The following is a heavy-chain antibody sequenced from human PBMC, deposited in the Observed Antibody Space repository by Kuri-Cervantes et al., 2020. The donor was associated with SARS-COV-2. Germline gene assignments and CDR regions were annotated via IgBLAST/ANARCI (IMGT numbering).Heavy chain of an antibody. CDR3: ARGGYGDYYTY. V-gene: IGHV3-30*04. D-gene: IGHD4-17*01. Sequence: GGSLRLSCTVSGFTFSNYAIHWVRQAPGKGLEGVAVISYDGTNKYYTDSVKGRFTISRDNSKNTLYLQMNSLRAEDTAVYYCARGGYGDYYTYWGQGTLVTVSS. CDR1: GFTFSNYA. CDR2: ISYDGTNK. J-gene: IGHJ4*02.